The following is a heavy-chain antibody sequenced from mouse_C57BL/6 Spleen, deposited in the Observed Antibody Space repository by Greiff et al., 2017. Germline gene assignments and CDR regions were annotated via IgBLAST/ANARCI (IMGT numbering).Heavy chain of an antibody. V-gene: IGHV3-6*01. J-gene: IGHJ2*01. CDR2: ISYDGSN. D-gene: IGHD2-4*01. CDR1: GYSITSGYY. Sequence: EVQMQQSGPGLVKPSQSLSLTCSVTGYSITSGYYWNWIRQFPGNKLEWMGYISYDGSNNYNPSLKNRISITRDTSKNQFFLKLNSVTTEDTATYYCAIYYDYDDYFDYWGQGTTLTVSS. CDR3: AIYYDYDDYFDY.